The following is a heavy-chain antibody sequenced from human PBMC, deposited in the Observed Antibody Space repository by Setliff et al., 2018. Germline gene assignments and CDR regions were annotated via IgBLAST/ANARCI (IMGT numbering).Heavy chain of an antibody. CDR2: FSYGVST. CDR1: GDSLSSSY. J-gene: IGHJ5*02. V-gene: IGHV4-59*08. CDR3: ARRVLECGRTACPLGGSYNWFDP. Sequence: PSETLSLTCTVSGDSLSSSYWSWIRQPPGKGLEWIGRFSYGVSTTYNPSLESRVTFSVDTSKNQFSLKLTSVTAADTAVYYCARRVLECGRTACPLGGSYNWFDPWGQGILVTVSS. D-gene: IGHD3-3*01.